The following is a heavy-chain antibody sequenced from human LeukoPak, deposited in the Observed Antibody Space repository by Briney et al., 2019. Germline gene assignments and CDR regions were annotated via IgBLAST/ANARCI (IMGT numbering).Heavy chain of an antibody. Sequence: PGGSLRLSCAASGFTFSSYAMSWVRQAPGKGLEWVSAISGSGGSTYYADSVKGRFTISRDNSKNTLYLQMNSLTAEDTASYYCAKDRNAGQWLVYYFDCWGQGTLVTVSS. CDR3: AKDRNAGQWLVYYFDC. CDR2: ISGSGGST. J-gene: IGHJ4*02. CDR1: GFTFSSYA. V-gene: IGHV3-23*01. D-gene: IGHD6-19*01.